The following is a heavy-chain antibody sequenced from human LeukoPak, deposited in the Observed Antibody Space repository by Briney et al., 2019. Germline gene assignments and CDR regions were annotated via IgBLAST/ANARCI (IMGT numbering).Heavy chain of an antibody. CDR3: ARGGVDLGDY. J-gene: IGHJ4*02. Sequence: GASVKVSCKASGGTFSSYAISWVRQAPGQGLEWMGGIIPIFGTANYAQKFQGRVTMTRNTSISIAYMELSSLRSEDTAVYYCARGGVDLGDYWGQGTLVTVSS. CDR2: IIPIFGTA. D-gene: IGHD2-15*01. V-gene: IGHV1-69*05. CDR1: GGTFSSYA.